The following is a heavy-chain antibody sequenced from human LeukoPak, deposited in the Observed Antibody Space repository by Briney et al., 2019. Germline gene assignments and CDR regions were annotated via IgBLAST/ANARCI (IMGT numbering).Heavy chain of an antibody. D-gene: IGHD6-25*01. J-gene: IGHJ6*03. CDR3: ANAATERGYYYHYMDV. CDR1: GFTFSSYW. Sequence: PGGSLRLSCAASGFTFSSYWMSWVRQAPGKGLEWVANIKQDGSEKYYVDSVKGRFTISRDNAKNSLYLQMNSLRAEDTAVYYCANAATERGYYYHYMDVWGKGTTVTVSS. V-gene: IGHV3-7*03. CDR2: IKQDGSEK.